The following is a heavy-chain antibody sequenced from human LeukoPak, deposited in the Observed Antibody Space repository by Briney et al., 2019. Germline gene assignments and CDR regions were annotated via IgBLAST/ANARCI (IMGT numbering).Heavy chain of an antibody. Sequence: GGSLRLSCAASGFIFSSYWMSWIRQAPGKGLEWVASINHNGNVNYYVDSVKGRFTISRDNAKNSLYLQMSNLRAEDTAVYFCARGGGLDVWGQGATVTVSS. D-gene: IGHD3-16*01. CDR2: INHNGNVN. CDR3: ARGGGLDV. V-gene: IGHV3-7*03. J-gene: IGHJ6*02. CDR1: GFIFSSYW.